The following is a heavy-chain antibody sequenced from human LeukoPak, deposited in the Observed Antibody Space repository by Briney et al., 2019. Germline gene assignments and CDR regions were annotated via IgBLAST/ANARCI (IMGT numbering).Heavy chain of an antibody. J-gene: IGHJ5*02. Sequence: ASVKVSCKASGYTFTSYGISWVRQAPGQGLEWMRWISAYNGNTNYAQKLQGRVTMTTDTSTSTAYMELRSLRSDDTAVYYCARDHCSSTSCPLNWFDPWGQGTLVTVSS. V-gene: IGHV1-18*01. D-gene: IGHD2-2*01. CDR2: ISAYNGNT. CDR3: ARDHCSSTSCPLNWFDP. CDR1: GYTFTSYG.